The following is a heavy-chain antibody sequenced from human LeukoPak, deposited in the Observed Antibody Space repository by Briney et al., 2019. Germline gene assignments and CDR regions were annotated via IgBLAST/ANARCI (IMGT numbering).Heavy chain of an antibody. CDR1: GFTFSSYS. CDR2: ISSSSSYI. V-gene: IGHV3-21*01. Sequence: GGSLRLSCAASGFTFSSYSMNWVRQAPGKGLEWVSSISSSSSYIYYADSVKGRFTISRDNAKNSLYLQMNSLRAEDTAVYYCARIVGANGSGFDPWGQGTLVTVFS. D-gene: IGHD1-26*01. CDR3: ARIVGANGSGFDP. J-gene: IGHJ5*02.